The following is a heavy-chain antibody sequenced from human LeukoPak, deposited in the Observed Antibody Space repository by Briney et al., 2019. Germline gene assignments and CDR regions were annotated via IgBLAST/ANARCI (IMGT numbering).Heavy chain of an antibody. V-gene: IGHV1-2*02. CDR2: INPNSGDT. CDR3: ARDPITIVGATGSFDY. J-gene: IGHJ4*02. CDR1: GYTFSGYY. D-gene: IGHD1-26*01. Sequence: ASVKVSCKASGYTFSGYYIHWVRQAPGQGLEWMGWINPNSGDTNYAQKFQGRATMTRDTSISTGYTELRRLRSDDTAVYYCARDPITIVGATGSFDYWGQGTLVTVSS.